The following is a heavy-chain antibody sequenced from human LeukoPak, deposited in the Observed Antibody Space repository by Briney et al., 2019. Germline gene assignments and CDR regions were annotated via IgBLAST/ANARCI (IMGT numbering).Heavy chain of an antibody. CDR1: GGSISSYY. CDR3: AKGERDY. D-gene: IGHD2-21*01. Sequence: PSETLSLTCALSGGSISSYYWSWIRQPPGKGLGWIGYIYDSGNPNYNPSLKRRVTISADTSKNQFSLKVRSGTAADTAVYYCAKGERDYWGQGTLVTVSS. V-gene: IGHV4-59*01. CDR2: IYDSGNP. J-gene: IGHJ4*02.